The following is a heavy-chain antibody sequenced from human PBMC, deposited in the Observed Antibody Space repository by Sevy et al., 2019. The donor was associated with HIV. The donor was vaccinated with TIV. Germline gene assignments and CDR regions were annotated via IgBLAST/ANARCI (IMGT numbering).Heavy chain of an antibody. J-gene: IGHJ4*02. CDR2: VYHTGST. CDR1: GVSVSSDTYY. CDR3: AREPYFFDKSGYYWDY. D-gene: IGHD3-22*01. V-gene: IGHV4-61*01. Sequence: SLTCAVSGVSVSSDTYYWSWIRQPPGKALEWIGYVYHTGSTNYSPSFKSRVTISVDTSKNQFSLRLFSVAAADTAVYYCAREPYFFDKSGYYWDYWGQGALVTVSS.